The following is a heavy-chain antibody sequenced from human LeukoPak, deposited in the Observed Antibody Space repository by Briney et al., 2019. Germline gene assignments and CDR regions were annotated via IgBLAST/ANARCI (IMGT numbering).Heavy chain of an antibody. Sequence: EASVKVSCKASGYTFTGYYIHWVRQAPGQGLEWMGWIKPNSGGTRSAQKFQGRVTMTRDTSISTAYMELSSLRYDDTAVYYCATNILVRDIINWFDPWGQGTLVTVSS. CDR3: ATNILVRDIINWFDP. J-gene: IGHJ5*02. CDR2: IKPNSGGT. D-gene: IGHD3-10*01. CDR1: GYTFTGYY. V-gene: IGHV1-2*02.